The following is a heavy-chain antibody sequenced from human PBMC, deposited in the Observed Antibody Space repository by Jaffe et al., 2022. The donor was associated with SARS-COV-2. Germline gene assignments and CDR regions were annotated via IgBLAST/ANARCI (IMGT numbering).Heavy chain of an antibody. Sequence: QVQLQESGPGLVKPSETLSLTCTVSGGSISSYYWSWIRQPPGKGLEWIGYIYYSGSTNYNPSLKSRVTISVDTSKNQFSLKLSSVTAADTAVYYCARGADYDSSAVPQGFDPWGQGTLVTVSS. CDR2: IYYSGST. V-gene: IGHV4-59*01. J-gene: IGHJ5*02. CDR3: ARGADYDSSAVPQGFDP. D-gene: IGHD3-22*01. CDR1: GGSISSYY.